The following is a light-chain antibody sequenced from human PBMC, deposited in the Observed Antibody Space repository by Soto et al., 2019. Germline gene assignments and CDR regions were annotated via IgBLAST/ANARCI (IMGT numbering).Light chain of an antibody. V-gene: IGKV3-15*01. CDR2: GAS. CDR1: QSVSSN. Sequence: EIVMTQSPATLSVSPGERATLSCRASQSVSSNLAWYQQKPGQAPRLLIYGASTRATGIPARFSGSGSVTEFTPTISSLQSEDFAVYYCQQYNNWPRTFGQGTKVEIK. CDR3: QQYNNWPRT. J-gene: IGKJ1*01.